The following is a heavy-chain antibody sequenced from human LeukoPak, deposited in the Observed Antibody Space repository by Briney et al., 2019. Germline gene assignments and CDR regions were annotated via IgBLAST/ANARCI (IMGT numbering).Heavy chain of an antibody. CDR2: IYSGGST. CDR3: ARGLVAQGLSFVY. CDR1: GFTVSNNY. J-gene: IGHJ4*02. V-gene: IGHV3-66*01. Sequence: GGSLRLSYAASGFTVSNNYMSWVRQAPGKGLEWVSVIYSGGSTYYADSVKGRFTISRDNSKNTLYLQMNSLRAEDTAVYYCARGLVAQGLSFVYWGQGTLVSVSS. D-gene: IGHD2-2*01.